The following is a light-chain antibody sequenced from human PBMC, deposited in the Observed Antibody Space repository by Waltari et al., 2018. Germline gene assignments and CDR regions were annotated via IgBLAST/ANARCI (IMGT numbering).Light chain of an antibody. Sequence: QSVLTQPPSATGSPGQSVTISCTGTNSDVGAYNYVSWYQQHPGKVPKLLFYEVTKRPSGVPDRFSGSKSGNTASLTVSGLQADDEADYYCSSYAHNNHFVFGTGTKVTVL. CDR1: NSDVGAYNY. CDR3: SSYAHNNHFV. V-gene: IGLV2-8*01. CDR2: EVT. J-gene: IGLJ1*01.